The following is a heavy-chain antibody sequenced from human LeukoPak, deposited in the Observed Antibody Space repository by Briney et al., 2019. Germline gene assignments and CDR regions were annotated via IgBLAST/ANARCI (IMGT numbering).Heavy chain of an antibody. CDR2: IYHSGNT. V-gene: IGHV4-59*01. Sequence: PSETLSFTCTVSGDSIKNYYWSWIRQSPGKGLEWIGYIYHSGNTNYNPSLKSRLTMSIDTSKNQFSLNLNSVTAADTAVYYCARGNYGSGSYYVVDFDYWGQGTLVTVSS. J-gene: IGHJ4*02. CDR3: ARGNYGSGSYYVVDFDY. D-gene: IGHD3-10*01. CDR1: GDSIKNYY.